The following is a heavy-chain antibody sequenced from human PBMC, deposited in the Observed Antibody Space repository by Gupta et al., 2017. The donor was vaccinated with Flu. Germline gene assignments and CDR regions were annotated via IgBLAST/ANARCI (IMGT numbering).Heavy chain of an antibody. CDR2: INPNSGGT. Sequence: EWMGWINPNSGGTNYAQKFQGRVTMTRDTSIRTAYMELSRLRSDDTAVYYCASLGYCSGGSCYPYYYYGMDVWGQGTTVTVSS. V-gene: IGHV1-2*02. CDR3: ASLGYCSGGSCYPYYYYGMDV. D-gene: IGHD2-15*01. J-gene: IGHJ6*02.